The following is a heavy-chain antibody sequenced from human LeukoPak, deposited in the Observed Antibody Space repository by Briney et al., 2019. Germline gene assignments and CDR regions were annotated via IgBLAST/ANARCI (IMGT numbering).Heavy chain of an antibody. D-gene: IGHD3-10*01. CDR2: ISAYNGNT. CDR1: GYTFTSYG. CDR3: ARDYYGSGSYYNENVPENWFDP. J-gene: IGHJ5*02. V-gene: IGHV1-18*01. Sequence: ASVKVSCKASGYTFTSYGISWVRQAPGQGLEWMGWISAYNGNTNYAQKLQGRVTMTTDTSTSTAYMELRSLRSDDTAVYYCARDYYGSGSYYNENVPENWFDPWGQGTLVTVSS.